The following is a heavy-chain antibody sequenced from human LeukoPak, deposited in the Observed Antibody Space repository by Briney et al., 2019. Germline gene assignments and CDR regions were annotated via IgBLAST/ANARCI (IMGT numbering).Heavy chain of an antibody. V-gene: IGHV4-34*01. Sequence: SETLSLTCAVYGGSFSGYCWSWIRQPPGKGLEWIGEINHSGSTNYNPSLKSRVTISVDTSKNQFSLKLSSVTAADTAVYYCARAYQSIAAAGTSWFDPWGQGTLVTVSS. CDR2: INHSGST. CDR3: ARAYQSIAAAGTSWFDP. J-gene: IGHJ5*02. CDR1: GGSFSGYC. D-gene: IGHD6-13*01.